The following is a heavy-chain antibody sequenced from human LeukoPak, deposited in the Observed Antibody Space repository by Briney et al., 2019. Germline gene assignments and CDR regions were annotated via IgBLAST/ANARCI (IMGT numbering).Heavy chain of an antibody. CDR2: IYTSGST. J-gene: IGHJ4*02. V-gene: IGHV4-4*09. D-gene: IGHD3-22*01. CDR3: ARGPGATYYYDSSGYSEYYFDY. Sequence: SETLSLTCTVSGGSISSYYWSWIRQPPGKGLEWIGYIYTSGSTNYNPSLKRRVTISVDTSKNQSSLKLSSVTAADTAVYCCARGPGATYYYDSSGYSEYYFDYWGQGTLVTVSS. CDR1: GGSISSYY.